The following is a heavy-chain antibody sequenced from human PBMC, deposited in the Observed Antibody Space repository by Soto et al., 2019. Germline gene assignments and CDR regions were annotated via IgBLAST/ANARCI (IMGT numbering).Heavy chain of an antibody. Sequence: QLLESGGGLVQPGGSRRLACSASGFNFGDYTMTWVRQSPGKGLVWISTISGGGGNSYYADVVKGRFTTTRDNSKNTLYLQMNSLKGEETALYFCAKETFGVGWTLDFWGQGTLVTVSS. CDR3: AKETFGVGWTLDF. V-gene: IGHV3-23*01. CDR2: ISGGGGNS. J-gene: IGHJ4*02. CDR1: GFNFGDYT. D-gene: IGHD6-19*01.